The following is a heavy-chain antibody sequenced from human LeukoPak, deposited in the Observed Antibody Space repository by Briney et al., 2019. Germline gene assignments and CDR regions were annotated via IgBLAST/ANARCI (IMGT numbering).Heavy chain of an antibody. J-gene: IGHJ4*02. V-gene: IGHV1-2*02. CDR1: GYTFTGYY. CDR3: ASLYYDSSGTFDY. D-gene: IGHD3-22*01. Sequence: GASVKVSCKASGYTFTGYYMHWVRQAPGQGLEWMGWINPNSGGTNSPQKFQGRVTMTRDTSISTAYMELSSLKSDDTAVYYCASLYYDSSGTFDYWGQGTLVTVSS. CDR2: INPNSGGT.